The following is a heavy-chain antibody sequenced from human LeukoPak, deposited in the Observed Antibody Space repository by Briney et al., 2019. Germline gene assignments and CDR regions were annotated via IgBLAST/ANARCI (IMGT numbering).Heavy chain of an antibody. CDR2: ISSSSSYI. CDR3: ASYPYSGSYFFDY. Sequence: WGSLRLSCAASGFTFSSYSMNWVRQAPGKGLEWVSSISSSSSYIYYADSVKGRFTISRDNAKNSLYLQMNSLRAEDTAVYYCASYPYSGSYFFDYWGQGTLVTVSS. J-gene: IGHJ4*02. CDR1: GFTFSSYS. V-gene: IGHV3-21*01. D-gene: IGHD1-26*01.